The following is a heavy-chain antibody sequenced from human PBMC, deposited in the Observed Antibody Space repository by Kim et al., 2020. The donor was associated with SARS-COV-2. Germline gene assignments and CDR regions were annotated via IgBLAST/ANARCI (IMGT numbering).Heavy chain of an antibody. Sequence: GGSLRLSCAASGFTFSSYGMHWVRQPPGKGLEWVAGISYDGSEKFYGDSVKGRFTISRDNSKNTLYLQMNSLRSEDTAVFYCAGDVRPQTASCGIWGQGTLVTVSS. CDR2: ISYDGSEK. D-gene: IGHD2-21*02. CDR1: GFTFSSYG. J-gene: IGHJ3*02. V-gene: IGHV3-33*05. CDR3: AGDVRPQTASCGI.